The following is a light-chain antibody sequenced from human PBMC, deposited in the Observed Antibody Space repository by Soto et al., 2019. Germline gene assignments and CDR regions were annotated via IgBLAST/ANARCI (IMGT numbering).Light chain of an antibody. V-gene: IGKV3-15*01. CDR2: GAS. Sequence: EIVMTQFPATLSVSPGQTATLFCRASQSVSSNLVWYQQKPGQAPRLLIYGASTRVTGFPARFSGSGSGTDFSLTISGLQSEDFAVYYCQQYNNWPRTFGQGTKVEIK. J-gene: IGKJ1*01. CDR3: QQYNNWPRT. CDR1: QSVSSN.